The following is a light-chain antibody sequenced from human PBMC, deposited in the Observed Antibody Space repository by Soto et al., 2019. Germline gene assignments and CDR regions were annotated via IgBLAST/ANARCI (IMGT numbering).Light chain of an antibody. CDR1: QSIRMC. V-gene: IGKV3-20*01. CDR2: CAS. CDR3: RQYGTPSSGT. J-gene: IGKJ1*01. Sequence: IELTQSPFTLSLSLVDSTTLSCRAVQSIRMCLAWYQQKPGQAPTLLLYCASSRATGMPEWCIGSGAWTDVALSNIIMEPEDFAVYYCRQYGTPSSGTCGQGTKVDI.